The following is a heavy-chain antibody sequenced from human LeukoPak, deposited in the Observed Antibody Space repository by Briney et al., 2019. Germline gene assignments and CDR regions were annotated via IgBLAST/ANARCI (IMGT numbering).Heavy chain of an antibody. CDR1: GFTFSNYW. J-gene: IGHJ4*02. Sequence: PGGSLRLSCAASGFTFSNYWMHWVRPAPGKGLVWVSRINSDGSSTSYTDSVKGRFTISRDNAKNTLYLQMNSLRAEDTAVFYCARGTGYNLVDYWGPGTLVTVSS. V-gene: IGHV3-74*01. D-gene: IGHD5-24*01. CDR3: ARGTGYNLVDY. CDR2: INSDGSST.